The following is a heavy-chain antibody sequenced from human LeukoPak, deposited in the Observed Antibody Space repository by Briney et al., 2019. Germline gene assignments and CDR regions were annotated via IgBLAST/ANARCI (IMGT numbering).Heavy chain of an antibody. Sequence: ASVKVSCKASGGTFSSYAISWVRQAPGQGLEWMGRFIPIFGTANYAQKFQGRVTITTDESTSTAYMELSSLRSEDTAVYYCAKDYSGSYYGHFFDYWGQGTLVTVSS. J-gene: IGHJ4*02. V-gene: IGHV1-69*05. CDR3: AKDYSGSYYGHFFDY. D-gene: IGHD1-26*01. CDR2: FIPIFGTA. CDR1: GGTFSSYA.